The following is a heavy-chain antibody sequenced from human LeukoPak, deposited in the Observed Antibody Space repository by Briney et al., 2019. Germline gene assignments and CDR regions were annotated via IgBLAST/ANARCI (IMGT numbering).Heavy chain of an antibody. CDR2: ISRNRSYI. V-gene: IGHV3-21*01. Sequence: GGSLRLSCAASGFTFSSFSMNWVRQAPGKGVEWVSSISRNRSYIYYADSVKGRFTISRDIAKNSLYLQMNSLRAEDTAVYYCARISGVIVPAAFDYYFYYYMDVWGNGTTVTVSS. D-gene: IGHD2-2*01. CDR1: GFTFSSFS. J-gene: IGHJ6*03. CDR3: ARISGVIVPAAFDYYFYYYMDV.